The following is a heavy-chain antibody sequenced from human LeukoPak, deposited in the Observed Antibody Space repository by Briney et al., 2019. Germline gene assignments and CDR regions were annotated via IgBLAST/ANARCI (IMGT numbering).Heavy chain of an antibody. J-gene: IGHJ4*02. CDR2: TYYRSKWYN. Sequence: SQTLSLTCAISGDNVSGKSVAWNWIRQSPSRGLEWLGRTYYRSKWYNDYAISVKSRTTINSDTSKNQFSLQVNSVTPEDTAVYYCARSYISSLDYWGQGTLVTVSS. V-gene: IGHV6-1*01. D-gene: IGHD2-2*01. CDR1: GDNVSGKSVA. CDR3: ARSYISSLDY.